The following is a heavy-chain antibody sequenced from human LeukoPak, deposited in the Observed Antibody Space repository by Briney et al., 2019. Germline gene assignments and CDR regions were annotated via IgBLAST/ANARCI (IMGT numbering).Heavy chain of an antibody. CDR3: ARDHKLDCSSTSCYTVSRPYYYYYYMDV. CDR1: GGSISSYY. V-gene: IGHV4-4*07. Sequence: SETLSLTCTVSGGSISSYYWSWIRQPAGKGLEWIGRIYTSGSTNYNPPLKSRVTISVDTSKNQFSLKLSSVTAADTAVYYCARDHKLDCSSTSCYTVSRPYYYYYYMDVWGKGTTVTVSS. J-gene: IGHJ6*03. D-gene: IGHD2-2*02. CDR2: IYTSGST.